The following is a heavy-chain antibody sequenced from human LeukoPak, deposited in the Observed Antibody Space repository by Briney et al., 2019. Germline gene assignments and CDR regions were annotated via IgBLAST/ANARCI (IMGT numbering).Heavy chain of an antibody. V-gene: IGHV4-59*08. CDR2: IYYSGIT. J-gene: IGHJ4*02. CDR3: ARHRDPGGVGGYWDFDG. CDR1: GGSISSFF. D-gene: IGHD2-21*02. Sequence: SETLSLTCTVSGGSISSFFWSWIRQPPGKGLEWIGYIYYSGITKYNPSLKSRVTISVDTSENQFSLKLSSVAAADTAVYYCARHRDPGGVGGYWDFDGGGQGTLVTFSS.